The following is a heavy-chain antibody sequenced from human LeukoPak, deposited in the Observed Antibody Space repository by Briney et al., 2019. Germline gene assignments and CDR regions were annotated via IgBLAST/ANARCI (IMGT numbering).Heavy chain of an antibody. J-gene: IGHJ4*02. CDR2: ISAYNGNT. CDR1: GYTFTSYG. D-gene: IGHD2-2*02. CDR3: ARVPVRCSSTSCYIDY. V-gene: IGHV1-18*01. Sequence: GASVKVSCKASGYTFTSYGISWVRQAPGQGLEWMGWISAYNGNTNYAQKLQGRVTMTTDASMSTAYMELRSLRSDDTAVYYCARVPVRCSSTSCYIDYWGQGTLVTVSS.